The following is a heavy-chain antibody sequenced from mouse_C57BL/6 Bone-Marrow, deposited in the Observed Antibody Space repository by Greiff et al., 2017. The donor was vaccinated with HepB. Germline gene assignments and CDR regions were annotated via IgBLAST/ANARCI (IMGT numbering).Heavy chain of an antibody. Sequence: QVQLQQPGAELVKPGASVKVSCKASGYTFTSYWMHWVKQRPGQGLEWIGRIHPSDSDTNYNQKFKGKATLTVDQSSSTAYMQLNSLTSEDSAVYYCARWTTTRAMDYWGQGTSVTVSS. CDR1: GYTFTSYW. V-gene: IGHV1-74*01. D-gene: IGHD1-1*01. CDR3: ARWTTTRAMDY. J-gene: IGHJ4*01. CDR2: IHPSDSDT.